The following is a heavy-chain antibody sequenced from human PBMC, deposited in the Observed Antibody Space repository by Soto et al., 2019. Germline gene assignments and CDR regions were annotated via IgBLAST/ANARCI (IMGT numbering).Heavy chain of an antibody. CDR2: ISSNSGSV. D-gene: IGHD2-2*01. J-gene: IGHJ3*02. CDR1: GFSFNNYA. Sequence: EVELVESGGGLVQPGRSLRLSCAASGFSFNNYAMHWVRQVPGKGLEWVSGISSNSGSVGYADSVKGRFTISRDNGKNSLYLEMNSLTVEDSVLYYCAKGVSTSWLRDGFDIWGQGTMVTASS. CDR3: AKGVSTSWLRDGFDI. V-gene: IGHV3-9*01.